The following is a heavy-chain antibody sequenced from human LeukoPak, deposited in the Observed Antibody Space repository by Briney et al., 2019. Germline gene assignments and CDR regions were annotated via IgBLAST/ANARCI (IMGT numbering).Heavy chain of an antibody. Sequence: ASVKVSCKASGYSFTDYDFSWVRQAPGQGLEWLGWVSIYNDNTKYAREFQDRITMTTDISTSTAYMELKSLTSDDMAVYFCARTGHYQFDSWGQGTLVTVSS. CDR1: GYSFTDYD. CDR2: VSIYNDNT. CDR3: ARTGHYQFDS. V-gene: IGHV1-18*03. D-gene: IGHD3-9*01. J-gene: IGHJ4*02.